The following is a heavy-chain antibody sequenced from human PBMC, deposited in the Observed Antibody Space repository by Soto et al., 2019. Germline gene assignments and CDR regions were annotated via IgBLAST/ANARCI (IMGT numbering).Heavy chain of an antibody. V-gene: IGHV3-30-3*01. D-gene: IGHD3-22*01. J-gene: IGHJ4*02. Sequence: QVQLVESGGGVVQPGRSLRLSCAASGFTFSSYAMHWVRQAPGKGLEWVAVISYDGSNKYYADSVKGRFTISRDNSKNTLYLQMNSLRAEDTAVYYCARAPTRYYYDSSGYLGGLGYWGQGTLVTVSS. CDR3: ARAPTRYYYDSSGYLGGLGY. CDR2: ISYDGSNK. CDR1: GFTFSSYA.